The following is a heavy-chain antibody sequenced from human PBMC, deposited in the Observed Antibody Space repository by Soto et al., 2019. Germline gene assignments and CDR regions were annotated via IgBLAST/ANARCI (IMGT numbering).Heavy chain of an antibody. CDR3: ARDRRITMVRGVQGGWFDH. D-gene: IGHD3-10*01. Sequence: GASVKVSCKASGYTFTTYATHWVRQAPGQRLEWMGWINAANGNTKYSQKFQGRVTITRDTSASTAYMELSSLRSEDTAVYYCARDRRITMVRGVQGGWFDHWGQGTLVTVSS. CDR1: GYTFTTYA. CDR2: INAANGNT. J-gene: IGHJ5*02. V-gene: IGHV1-3*01.